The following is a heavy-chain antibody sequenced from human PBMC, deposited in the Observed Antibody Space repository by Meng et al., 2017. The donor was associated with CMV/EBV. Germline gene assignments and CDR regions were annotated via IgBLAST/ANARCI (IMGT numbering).Heavy chain of an antibody. CDR1: GGSISSGDYY. V-gene: IGHV4-30-4*08. CDR3: AREGDNPFDY. J-gene: IGHJ4*02. Sequence: QLQLQQSGPRLVKPSHTPSLTCTVSGGSISSGDYYWSWIRQPPGKGLEWIAYIYYSGSTYYNPSLKSRVTISVDTSKNQFSLKLSSVTAADTAVYYCAREGDNPFDYWGQGTLVTVSS. D-gene: IGHD2-21*02. CDR2: IYYSGST.